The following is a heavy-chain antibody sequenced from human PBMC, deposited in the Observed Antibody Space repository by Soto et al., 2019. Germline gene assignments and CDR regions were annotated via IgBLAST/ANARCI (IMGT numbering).Heavy chain of an antibody. CDR3: ARNGALDY. Sequence: QVQLQESGPGLVKPSQTLSPTCTVSGGSIRSGAYYWSWIRQPPGKGREWSGYILYSGPTNYNPSLESRLTISVDTSKNQFSLKLTSVTAADTAVYDCARNGALDYWGRGTLVTGSS. CDR1: GGSIRSGAYY. V-gene: IGHV4-30-4*01. D-gene: IGHD2-8*01. J-gene: IGHJ4*02. CDR2: ILYSGPT.